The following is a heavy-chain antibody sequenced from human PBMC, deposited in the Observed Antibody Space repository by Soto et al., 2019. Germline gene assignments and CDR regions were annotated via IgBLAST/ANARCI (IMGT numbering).Heavy chain of an antibody. V-gene: IGHV3-23*01. Sequence: VGSVRLSCAASGFTFSSYAMSWVRQAPGKGLEWVSAISGSGGSTYYADSVKGRFTISRDNSKNTLYLQMNSLRAEDTAVYYCAKGVTFGGVIVINYFDYWGQGTLVTVSS. D-gene: IGHD3-16*02. J-gene: IGHJ4*02. CDR3: AKGVTFGGVIVINYFDY. CDR1: GFTFSSYA. CDR2: ISGSGGST.